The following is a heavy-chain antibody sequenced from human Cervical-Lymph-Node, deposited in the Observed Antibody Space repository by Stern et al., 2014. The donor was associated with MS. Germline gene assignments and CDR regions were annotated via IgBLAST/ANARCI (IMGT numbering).Heavy chain of an antibody. D-gene: IGHD5-18*01. CDR3: GRVTQLWRSWLDP. J-gene: IGHJ5*02. CDR1: GDSFNNYV. CDR2: MVPKHKNS. Sequence: VQLVESGAEVRKPGSSVRVSCQASGDSFNNYVIAWVRQAPGQGLEWMGGMVPKHKNSSYAEEFRDRVTIKADEITATVFLEINNLRSEDTAIYYCGRVTQLWRSWLDPWGQGTLVTVSS. V-gene: IGHV1-69*01.